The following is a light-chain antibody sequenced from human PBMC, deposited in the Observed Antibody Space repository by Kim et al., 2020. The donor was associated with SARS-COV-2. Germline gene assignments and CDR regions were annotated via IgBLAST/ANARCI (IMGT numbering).Light chain of an antibody. CDR1: QSVSGD. CDR3: QQNNNWRTWT. J-gene: IGKJ1*01. V-gene: IGKV3-15*01. Sequence: CPRGRAPLSCRASQSVSGDIDWYKKRPGQAPRLLIYSASPRATGIPARFRGSGSGTEFTLTISGLQSENFAVYYSQQNNNWRTWTFGQRGKVGIK. CDR2: SAS.